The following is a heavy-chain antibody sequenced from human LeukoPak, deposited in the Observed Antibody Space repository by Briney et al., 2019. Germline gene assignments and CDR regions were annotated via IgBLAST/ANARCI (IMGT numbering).Heavy chain of an antibody. D-gene: IGHD5-18*01. CDR3: ARDRGYSYGSMNFDY. J-gene: IGHJ4*02. CDR1: GGTFSSYA. V-gene: IGHV1-69*05. Sequence: SVKVSCKASGGTFSSYAISWVRQAPGQGLEWMGGIIPIFGTANYAQKFQGRVTITTDESTSTAYMELSSLRSEGTAVYYCARDRGYSYGSMNFDYWGQGTLVTVSS. CDR2: IIPIFGTA.